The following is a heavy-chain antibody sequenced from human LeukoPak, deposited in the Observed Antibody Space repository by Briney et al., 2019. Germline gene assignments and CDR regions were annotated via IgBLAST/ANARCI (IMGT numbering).Heavy chain of an antibody. D-gene: IGHD3-22*01. Sequence: GGSLRLSCAASGFTFSNYAMSWVRQTPGKGLEWVSAISGSGGSTYYADSVKGRFTISRDNSKNTLYLQMDSLRAEDTAVYYCAKRYYYDSGGYQGYFDYRGQGTLVTVSS. CDR3: AKRYYYDSGGYQGYFDY. CDR2: ISGSGGST. V-gene: IGHV3-23*01. J-gene: IGHJ4*02. CDR1: GFTFSNYA.